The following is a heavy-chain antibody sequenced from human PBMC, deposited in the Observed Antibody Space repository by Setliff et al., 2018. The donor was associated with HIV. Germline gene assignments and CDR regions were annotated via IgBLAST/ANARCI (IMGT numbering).Heavy chain of an antibody. D-gene: IGHD3-22*01. CDR1: GYTFTSYY. J-gene: IGHJ4*02. Sequence: ASVKVSCKASGYTFTSYYIYWVRQAPGQGLEWMGIINPTGGKTNYAQKFQGRVTITRDTSATTVYMEVNSLRSEDTAVYYCARISGNDRGGYSCHYFGYWGQGTLVTVSS. V-gene: IGHV1-46*01. CDR2: INPTGGKT. CDR3: ARISGNDRGGYSCHYFGY.